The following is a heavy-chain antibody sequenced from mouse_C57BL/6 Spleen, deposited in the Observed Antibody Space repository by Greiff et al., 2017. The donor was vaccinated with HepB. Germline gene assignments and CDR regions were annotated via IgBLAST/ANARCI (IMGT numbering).Heavy chain of an antibody. Sequence: EVHLVESGPGLVKPSQSLSLTCSVTGYSITSGYYWNWIRQFPGNKLEWIGYISYDGSNNCNPSLKNRISITRDTSKNQFFLKLNSVTTEDTATYYCARDPHYDYDEGFAYWGQGTLVTVSA. J-gene: IGHJ3*01. CDR3: ARDPHYDYDEGFAY. CDR1: GYSITSGYY. D-gene: IGHD2-4*01. V-gene: IGHV3-6*01. CDR2: ISYDGSN.